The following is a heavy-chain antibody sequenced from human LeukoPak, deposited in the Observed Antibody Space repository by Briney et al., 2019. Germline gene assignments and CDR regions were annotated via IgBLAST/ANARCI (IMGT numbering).Heavy chain of an antibody. D-gene: IGHD3-22*01. J-gene: IGHJ4*02. CDR1: GFTFSSYS. Sequence: GGALRLSRAASGFTFSSYSMNWVRQAPGKGLEWVSSISSSSSYIYYADSVKGRFTISRDNAKNSLYLQMNSLRAEDTAVYYCARDQKSTLSSGYALDYWGQGTLVTVSS. CDR2: ISSSSSYI. CDR3: ARDQKSTLSSGYALDY. V-gene: IGHV3-21*01.